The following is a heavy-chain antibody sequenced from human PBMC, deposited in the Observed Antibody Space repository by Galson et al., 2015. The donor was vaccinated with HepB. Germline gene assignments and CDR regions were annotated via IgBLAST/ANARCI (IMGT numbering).Heavy chain of an antibody. CDR3: ARDRLRALDY. Sequence: TLSLTCTVSGGSISSGGYYWSWIRQHPGKGLEWIGYIYYSGSTYYNPSLKSRVTISVDTSKNQFSLKLSSVTAADTAVYYCARDRLRALDYWGQGTLVTVSS. J-gene: IGHJ4*02. CDR1: GGSISSGGYY. CDR2: IYYSGST. V-gene: IGHV4-31*03. D-gene: IGHD4-17*01.